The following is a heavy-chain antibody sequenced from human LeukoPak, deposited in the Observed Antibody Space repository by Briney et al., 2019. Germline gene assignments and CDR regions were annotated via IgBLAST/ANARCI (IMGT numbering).Heavy chain of an antibody. CDR3: ARGDDSSGYCLDY. V-gene: IGHV4-59*01. J-gene: IGHJ4*02. Sequence: TSETLSLTCTVSGGSISSCYWSWIRQPPGKGLEWIGYIYYSGSTNYNPSLKSRVTISVDTSKNQFSLKLSSVTAADTAVYYCARGDDSSGYCLDYWGQGTLVTVSS. D-gene: IGHD3-22*01. CDR2: IYYSGST. CDR1: GGSISSCY.